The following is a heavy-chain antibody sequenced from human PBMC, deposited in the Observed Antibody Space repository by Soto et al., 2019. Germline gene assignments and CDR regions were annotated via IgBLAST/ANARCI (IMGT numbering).Heavy chain of an antibody. CDR2: IYYSGST. J-gene: IGHJ6*03. Sequence: SETLSLTCTVSGGSISSYYWSWIRQPPGKGLEWIGYIYYSGSTNYNPSLKSRVTISVDTSKNQFSLKLSSVTAADTAVYYCARGEYYYGSGSYPQLLNYYYYLDVWGKGTTVTVSS. D-gene: IGHD3-10*01. CDR3: ARGEYYYGSGSYPQLLNYYYYLDV. V-gene: IGHV4-59*01. CDR1: GGSISSYY.